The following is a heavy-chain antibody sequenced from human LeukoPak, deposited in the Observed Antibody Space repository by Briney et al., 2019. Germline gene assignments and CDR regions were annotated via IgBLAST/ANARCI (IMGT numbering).Heavy chain of an antibody. Sequence: GSLRLSCAASGGSISSSSYYWGWIRQPPGKGLEWIGSIYYSGSTYYNPSLKSRVTISVDTSKNQFSLKLSSVTAADTAVYSCASGYAYYFDYWGQGTLVTVSS. J-gene: IGHJ4*02. CDR1: GGSISSSSYY. CDR2: IYYSGST. V-gene: IGHV4-39*01. CDR3: ASGYAYYFDY. D-gene: IGHD5-12*01.